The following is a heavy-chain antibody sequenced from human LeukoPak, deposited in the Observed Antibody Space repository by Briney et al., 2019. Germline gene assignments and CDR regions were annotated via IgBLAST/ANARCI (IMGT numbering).Heavy chain of an antibody. V-gene: IGHV3-30*03. CDR1: GFSFSSFG. CDR3: SRDPRGIALAGTYDY. CDR2: ISYDGNKK. D-gene: IGHD6-19*01. J-gene: IGHJ4*02. Sequence: GTSLILSCAASGFSFSSFGMHWVRQAPGKGLEWVAVISYDGNKKYYGDSVKGRFTISRDNSMNTLYLKMNSLRADDTAVYYCSRDPRGIALAGTYDYWGQGILATVSS.